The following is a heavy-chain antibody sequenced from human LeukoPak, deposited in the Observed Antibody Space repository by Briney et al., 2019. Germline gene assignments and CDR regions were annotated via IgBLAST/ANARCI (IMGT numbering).Heavy chain of an antibody. Sequence: PSEALSLTCAVSGDSITRGAYSWSWIRQPQGKGLEWIVYIFHSGHTYYNPSLKSRITISVDTTKNQFSLKLTSMTLADTAVYYCAREFWVANAPGSWLDPWGRGSPVTVSS. D-gene: IGHD7-27*01. CDR1: GDSITRGAYS. CDR3: AREFWVANAPGSWLDP. J-gene: IGHJ5*02. CDR2: IFHSGHT. V-gene: IGHV4-30-2*01.